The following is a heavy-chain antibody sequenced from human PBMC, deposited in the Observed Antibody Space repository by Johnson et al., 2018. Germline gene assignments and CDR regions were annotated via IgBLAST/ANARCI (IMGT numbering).Heavy chain of an antibody. CDR3: AKSCSGGTCYFAA. D-gene: IGHD2-15*01. Sequence: AGVVVQPGGSLRLSCAASGFTFNHYGMHWVRQAPGKALEWVSIISWAGNSIYYADSVRSRFTISRDNSKIFLYLQMNSLRPEEPAFYYCAKSCSGGTCYFAAWGKGTLVTVSS. V-gene: IGHV3-43D*03. CDR1: GFTFNHYG. J-gene: IGHJ4*02. CDR2: ISWAGNSI.